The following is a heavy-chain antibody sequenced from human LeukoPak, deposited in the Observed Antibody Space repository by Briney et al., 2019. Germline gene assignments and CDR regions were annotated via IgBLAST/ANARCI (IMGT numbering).Heavy chain of an antibody. CDR2: ISSSTNYI. D-gene: IGHD2-15*01. V-gene: IGHV3-21*01. CDR3: ARDQLGFDSGGLDY. J-gene: IGHJ4*02. CDR1: GFTFSSYS. Sequence: PGGSLRLSCAASGFTFSSYSMNWVRQAPGKGLEWVSSISSSTNYIYYADSVKGRFTISRDNAKNSLYLQMNSLRAEDTAVYYCARDQLGFDSGGLDYWGQGTLVTVSS.